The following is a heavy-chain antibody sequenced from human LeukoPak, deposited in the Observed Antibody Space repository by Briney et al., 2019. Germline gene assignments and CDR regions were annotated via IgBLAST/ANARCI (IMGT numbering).Heavy chain of an antibody. Sequence: SETLSLTFTVSGGSISSYYWSWIRQPPGKGLEWIGYIYYSGSTNYNPSLKSRVTISVDTSKNQFSLKLSSVTAADTAVYYCARDRVAADYWGQGTLVTVSS. CDR3: ARDRVAADY. J-gene: IGHJ4*02. CDR1: GGSISSYY. D-gene: IGHD2-15*01. V-gene: IGHV4-59*01. CDR2: IYYSGST.